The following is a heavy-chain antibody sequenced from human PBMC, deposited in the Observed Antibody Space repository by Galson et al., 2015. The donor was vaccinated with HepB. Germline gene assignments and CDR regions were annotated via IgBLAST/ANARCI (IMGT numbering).Heavy chain of an antibody. V-gene: IGHV3-15*01. Sequence: SLRLSCAVSGFNVDNAWMSWVRQAPGKGLEWVGRIRSKSDGGETMYAAPVKGRFTISREDLTNTLSLQMMSLKIEDTAVYYCTTVATISGVMRDYWGQGTLVTVSS. J-gene: IGHJ4*02. CDR1: GFNVDNAW. CDR3: TTVATISGVMRDY. D-gene: IGHD3-3*01. CDR2: IRSKSDGGET.